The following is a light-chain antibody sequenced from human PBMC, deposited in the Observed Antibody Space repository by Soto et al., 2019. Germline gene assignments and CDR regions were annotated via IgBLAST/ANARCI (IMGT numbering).Light chain of an antibody. V-gene: IGKV1-39*01. CDR2: AAS. J-gene: IGKJ2*01. CDR1: QSISSY. CDR3: QQSYNLPRT. Sequence: DVQMTQSPSSLSASVGDKVTITCRASQSISSYLNWYQQKPGKAPKLLIYAASSLQSGVTSRFSGSGSGPDFTLNVSSLQPEDCATYYCQQSYNLPRTFGQGTKLEIK.